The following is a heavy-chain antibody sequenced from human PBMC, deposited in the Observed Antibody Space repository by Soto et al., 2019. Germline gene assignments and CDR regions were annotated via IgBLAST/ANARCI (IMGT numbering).Heavy chain of an antibody. CDR3: ARYPTRYYYGMDV. Sequence: ASVTVSCKASGGTFSSYTIIWVRQAPGQGLEWMGRIIPILGIANYAQKFQGRVTITADKSTSTAYMELSSLRSEDTAVYYCARYPTRYYYGMDVWGQGTTVTVS. CDR1: GGTFSSYT. V-gene: IGHV1-69*02. J-gene: IGHJ6*02. CDR2: IIPILGIA.